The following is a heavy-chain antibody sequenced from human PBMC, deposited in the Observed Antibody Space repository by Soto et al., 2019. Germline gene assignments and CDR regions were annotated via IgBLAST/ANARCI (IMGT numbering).Heavy chain of an antibody. CDR3: ARGACDGGSCYLNWYFDL. CDR2: INPSGGST. Sequence: EASVKVSCKASGYTFTSYYMHWVRQAPGQGLEWMGIINPSGGSTSYAQKFQGRVTMTRDTSTSTVYMELSSLRSEDTAVYYCARGACDGGSCYLNWYFDLWGRGTLVTVSS. V-gene: IGHV1-46*01. D-gene: IGHD2-15*01. CDR1: GYTFTSYY. J-gene: IGHJ2*01.